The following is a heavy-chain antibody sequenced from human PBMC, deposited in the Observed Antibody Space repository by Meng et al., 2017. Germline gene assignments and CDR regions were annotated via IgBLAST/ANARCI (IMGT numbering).Heavy chain of an antibody. D-gene: IGHD1-26*01. Sequence: ASVKVSCKASGYTFTGYYMHWVRQAPGQGLEWMGRINPNSGGTNYAQKFQGRVTMTRDTSISTAYMELSSLRSEDTAVYYCAAFGIVGATPPDYWGQGTLVTVSS. CDR3: AAFGIVGATPPDY. V-gene: IGHV1-2*06. J-gene: IGHJ4*02. CDR1: GYTFTGYY. CDR2: INPNSGGT.